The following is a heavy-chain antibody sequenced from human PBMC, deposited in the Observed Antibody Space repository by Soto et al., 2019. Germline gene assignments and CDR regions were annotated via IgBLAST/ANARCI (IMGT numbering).Heavy chain of an antibody. J-gene: IGHJ2*01. CDR3: ARDVRLLWFGEGDTRYWYFDL. CDR2: ISAYNGYT. CDR1: GYTFISYG. V-gene: IGHV1-18*01. D-gene: IGHD3-10*01. Sequence: QVRLLQSGSEVKKPGASVKVSCQASGYTFISYGITWVRQAPGQGLEWMGWISAYNGYTNYAQKFQGRVTLPXXXSXXPAYLELRSLRSDDTAVYYCARDVRLLWFGEGDTRYWYFDLWGRGTLVSVAS.